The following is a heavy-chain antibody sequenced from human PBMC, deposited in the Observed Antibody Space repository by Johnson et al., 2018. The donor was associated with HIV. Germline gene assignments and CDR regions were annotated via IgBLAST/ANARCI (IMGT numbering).Heavy chain of an antibody. CDR3: ARSITMVRGVIGGAFDI. CDR1: GFTVSSNY. D-gene: IGHD3-10*01. CDR2: IGTAGDT. J-gene: IGHJ3*02. Sequence: VQLVESGGGLVQPGGSLRLSCAASGFTVSSNYMSWVRQAPGKGLEWVSAIGTAGDTYYPGSVKGRFTISRENAKNSLYLQMNSLRAGDTAVYYCARSITMVRGVIGGAFDIWGQGTMVTVSS. V-gene: IGHV3-13*01.